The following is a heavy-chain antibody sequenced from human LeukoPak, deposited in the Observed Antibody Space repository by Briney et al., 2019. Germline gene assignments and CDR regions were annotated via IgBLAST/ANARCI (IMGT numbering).Heavy chain of an antibody. CDR2: INTDGSNT. J-gene: IGHJ4*02. CDR1: GFTFDYYW. Sequence: GGSQRLSCAASGFTFDYYWMHWVRQAPGKGLMWVSRINTDGSNTHYADSVKGRFTISRDNAKNTLYLQMNGLRVEDTAVYYCVVWGEDRSGHRFDFWGQGTLVTVSS. D-gene: IGHD3-22*01. V-gene: IGHV3-74*01. CDR3: VVWGEDRSGHRFDF.